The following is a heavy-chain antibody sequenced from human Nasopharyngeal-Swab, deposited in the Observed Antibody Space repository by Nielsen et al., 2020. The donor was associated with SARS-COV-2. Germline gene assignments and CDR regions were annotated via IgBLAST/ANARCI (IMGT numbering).Heavy chain of an antibody. CDR2: ISYDGVNK. CDR1: GFIFSNYG. Sequence: GESLKISCAASGFIFSNYGMHWVRQAPGKGLEWVAVISYDGVNKYDADSVKGRFTISRDNSKDTLYLQMNSLRAEDTAVYYCAKEGPGMFGVVVLDVWGQGTTVTVSS. V-gene: IGHV3-30*18. J-gene: IGHJ6*02. D-gene: IGHD3-3*01. CDR3: AKEGPGMFGVVVLDV.